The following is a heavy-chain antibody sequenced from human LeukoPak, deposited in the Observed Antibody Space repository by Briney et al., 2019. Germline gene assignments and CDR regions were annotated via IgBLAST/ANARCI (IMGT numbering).Heavy chain of an antibody. Sequence: ASVKVSCKASGYTFTSYGISWVRQAPGQGLEWMGWISAYNGNTNYAQKLQGRVTMTTDTSTSTAYMELRSLRSDDTAVYYCARQVDCSSTSCSSLGNWFDPWGQGTLVTVSS. V-gene: IGHV1-18*01. CDR2: ISAYNGNT. D-gene: IGHD2-2*01. J-gene: IGHJ5*02. CDR1: GYTFTSYG. CDR3: ARQVDCSSTSCSSLGNWFDP.